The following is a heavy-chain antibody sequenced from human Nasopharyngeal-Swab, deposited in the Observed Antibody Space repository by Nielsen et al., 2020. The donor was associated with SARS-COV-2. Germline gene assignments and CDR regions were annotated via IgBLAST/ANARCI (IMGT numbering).Heavy chain of an antibody. CDR1: GFTFSSYS. CDR3: ARQRGGIVILTLDP. V-gene: IGHV3-74*01. Sequence: GVSLRLSCAASGFTFSSYSMHWVRQVPGKGLLWVAHIDSDGSSTTYADSVKGRFTISRDNAKNTLYLQMNSLRAEDTAVYYCARQRGGIVILTLDPWGQGTLVTVSS. D-gene: IGHD3/OR15-3a*01. J-gene: IGHJ5*02. CDR2: IDSDGSST.